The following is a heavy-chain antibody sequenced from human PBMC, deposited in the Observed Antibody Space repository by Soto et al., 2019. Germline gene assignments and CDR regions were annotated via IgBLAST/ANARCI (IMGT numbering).Heavy chain of an antibody. V-gene: IGHV3-9*01. CDR2: ISWNSGSL. CDR1: GFTFDDYA. D-gene: IGHD1-20*01. J-gene: IGHJ3*02. CDR3: AKDIFRYKDQGALDI. Sequence: EVQLVESGGGLVQPGRSLRLSCAASGFTFDDYAMHWVRQAPGKGLEGVSGISWNSGSLGYAVSVKGRFTISRDNAKNSMYLQMNSLRAEDTALYYCAKDIFRYKDQGALDIWGQGTMVTVSS.